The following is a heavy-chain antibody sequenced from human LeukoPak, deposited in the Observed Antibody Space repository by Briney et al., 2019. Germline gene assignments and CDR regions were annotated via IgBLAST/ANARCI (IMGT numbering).Heavy chain of an antibody. V-gene: IGHV3-48*03. CDR1: GFIFSNYE. CDR2: ISSSGSTI. Sequence: GGSLRLSCAASGFIFSNYEMNWVRQAPGKGLEWVSYISSSGSTIYYADSVKGRFTISRDNAKNSLYLQMNSLRAEDTAVYYCARVHSSSWYNWFDPWGQGTLVTVSS. CDR3: ARVHSSSWYNWFDP. D-gene: IGHD6-13*01. J-gene: IGHJ5*02.